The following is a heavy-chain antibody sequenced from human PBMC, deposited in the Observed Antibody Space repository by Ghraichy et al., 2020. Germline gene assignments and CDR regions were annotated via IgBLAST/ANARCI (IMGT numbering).Heavy chain of an antibody. CDR3: VKDREFFSASGYYALHL. CDR2: ISGDGRKT. V-gene: IGHV3-43*02. D-gene: IGHD3-22*01. CDR1: GIIFEDYA. J-gene: IGHJ3*01. Sequence: SCAASGIIFEDYAMHWVRQAPGKGLEWVSLISGDGRKTYYADSVKGRFTISRDNGENSLFLQMNSLTREDTALYYCVKDREFFSASGYYALHLWGQGAMVTVSS.